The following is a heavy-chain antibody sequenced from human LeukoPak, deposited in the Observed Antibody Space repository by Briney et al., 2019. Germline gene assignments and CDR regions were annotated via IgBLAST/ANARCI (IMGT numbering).Heavy chain of an antibody. V-gene: IGHV4-59*01. CDR2: IYYSGST. CDR3: ARGPNLDTYSSYYYMDV. Sequence: SETLSLTCTVSGGSISSYYWSWIRQPPGKGLEWIGYIYYSGSTNYNPSLKSRVTISVDTSKNQFSLKLSSVTAADTAVYYCARGPNLDTYSSYYYMDVWGKGTTVTVSS. J-gene: IGHJ6*03. CDR1: GGSISSYY. D-gene: IGHD1-14*01.